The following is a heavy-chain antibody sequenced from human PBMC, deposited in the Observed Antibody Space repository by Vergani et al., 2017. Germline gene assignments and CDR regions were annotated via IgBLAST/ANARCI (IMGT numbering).Heavy chain of an antibody. CDR2: VEPEDGET. D-gene: IGHD4-17*01. CDR3: ETPQTVTTGGMEV. Sequence: EVQLVQSGAEVKKPGATMKISCKVSGYTFTDHYMHWVKQAPGKGLEWMGLVEPEDGETIYAEKCKGRVTIAADTSTDTAHLELSSLRSEGTAVYYCETPQTVTTGGMEVWVQGPTVIVSS. V-gene: IGHV1-69-2*01. CDR1: GYTFTDHY. J-gene: IGHJ6*02.